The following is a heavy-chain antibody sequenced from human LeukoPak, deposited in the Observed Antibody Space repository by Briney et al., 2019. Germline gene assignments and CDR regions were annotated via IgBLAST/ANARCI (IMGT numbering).Heavy chain of an antibody. CDR2: ISLSGNYI. CDR3: ARDLSSSTSCYSY. V-gene: IGHV3-21*01. J-gene: IGHJ4*02. Sequence: PGGSLRLSCAASGFTFSSHSMNWVRQAPGKGLEWVSSISLSGNYIYYADSVEGRFTISRDNAKNSLYLQTNSLRAEDTAVYYCARDLSSSTSCYSYWGQGTLVTVSS. CDR1: GFTFSSHS. D-gene: IGHD2-2*01.